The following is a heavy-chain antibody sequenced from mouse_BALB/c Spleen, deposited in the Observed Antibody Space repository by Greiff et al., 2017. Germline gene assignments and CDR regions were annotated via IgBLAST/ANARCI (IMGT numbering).Heavy chain of an antibody. D-gene: IGHD2-3*01. V-gene: IGHV5-9-4*01. J-gene: IGHJ3*01. CDR2: ISSGGSYT. CDR3: ASYDGYFSWFAY. Sequence: EVQVVESGGGLVKPGGSLKLSCAASGFTFSSYAMSWVRQSPEKRLEWVAEISSGGSYTYYPDTVTGRFTISRDNAKNTLYLEMSSLRSEDTAMYYCASYDGYFSWFAYWGQGTLGTVSA. CDR1: GFTFSSYA.